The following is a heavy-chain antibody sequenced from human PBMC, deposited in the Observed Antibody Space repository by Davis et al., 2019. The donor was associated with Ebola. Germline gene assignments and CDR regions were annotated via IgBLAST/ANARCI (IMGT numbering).Heavy chain of an antibody. CDR2: ISYDGSNK. Sequence: GESLKISCAASGFTFSSYAMHWVRQAPGKGLEWVAVISYDGSNKYYADSVKGRFTISRDNSKNTLYLQMNSLRAEDTAVYYCARSITMVQAPFDYWGQGTLVTVSS. D-gene: IGHD3-10*01. CDR1: GFTFSSYA. V-gene: IGHV3-30-3*01. J-gene: IGHJ4*02. CDR3: ARSITMVQAPFDY.